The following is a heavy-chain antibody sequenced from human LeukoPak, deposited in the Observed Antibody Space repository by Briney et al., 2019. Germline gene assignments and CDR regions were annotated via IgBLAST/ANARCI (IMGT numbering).Heavy chain of an antibody. Sequence: GGSLRLSCAASGFTFSSYEMNWVRQAPGKGLEWVSYISSSGSTIYYADSVKGRFTIYRDNAKNSLYLQMNSLRAEDTAVYYCTVVAATHDAFDIWGQGTMVTVSS. D-gene: IGHD2-15*01. V-gene: IGHV3-48*03. CDR1: GFTFSSYE. CDR3: TVVAATHDAFDI. CDR2: ISSSGSTI. J-gene: IGHJ3*02.